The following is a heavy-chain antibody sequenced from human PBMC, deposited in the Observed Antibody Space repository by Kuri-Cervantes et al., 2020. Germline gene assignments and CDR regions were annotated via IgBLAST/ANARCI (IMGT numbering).Heavy chain of an antibody. CDR2: IYSGGST. Sequence: GESLKSSCAASGFTFSSYWMSWVRQAPGKGLEWVSVIYSGGSTYYADSVKGRSTISRDNSKNTLYLQMNSLRAEDTAVYYCARVGGSGMVYWGQGTLVTVSS. V-gene: IGHV3-53*01. J-gene: IGHJ4*02. CDR3: ARVGGSGMVY. CDR1: GFTFSSYW. D-gene: IGHD3-10*01.